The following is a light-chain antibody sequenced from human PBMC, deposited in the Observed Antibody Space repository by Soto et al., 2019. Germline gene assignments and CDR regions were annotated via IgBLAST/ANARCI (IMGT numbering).Light chain of an antibody. CDR1: QNLGTLY. CDR3: QQRSNWPWT. J-gene: IGKJ1*01. V-gene: IGKV3D-20*02. CDR2: GAS. Sequence: EIVLTQSPGTLSLSPGERGTLSCRASQNLGTLYLAWFQQKSGQAPRLLIYGASSRATGIPDRFSGSGSGTDFTLTISRLEPEDFAVYYCQQRSNWPWTFGQGTKVDIK.